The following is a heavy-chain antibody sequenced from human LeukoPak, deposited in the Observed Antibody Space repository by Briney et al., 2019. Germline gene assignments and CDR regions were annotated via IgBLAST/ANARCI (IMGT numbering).Heavy chain of an antibody. J-gene: IGHJ5*02. CDR3: ARGHGSGSYEEEGNWFDP. CDR1: GDSISGNY. Sequence: PSETLSLTCTVSGDSISGNYWTWIRQPPGKGLEWIGYIYYSGSTYYNPSLKSRVTISVDTSKNQFSLKLSSVTAADTAVYYCARGHGSGSYEEEGNWFDPWGQGTLVTVSS. D-gene: IGHD3-10*01. CDR2: IYYSGST. V-gene: IGHV4-59*12.